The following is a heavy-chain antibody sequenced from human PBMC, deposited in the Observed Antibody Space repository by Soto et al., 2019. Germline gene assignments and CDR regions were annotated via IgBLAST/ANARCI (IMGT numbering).Heavy chain of an antibody. D-gene: IGHD3-10*01. Sequence: QVQLVESGGGVVQPGRSLRLSCAASGFPFSDYAMHWVRQAPGKGLEWVAVISFDGSNTYYADSVKGRFTVSRDNSKHTLSLQMNSLRSDDTALYYCAKAPRGGCDYWGQGALVTVSS. J-gene: IGHJ4*02. CDR2: ISFDGSNT. V-gene: IGHV3-30*18. CDR1: GFPFSDYA. CDR3: AKAPRGGCDY.